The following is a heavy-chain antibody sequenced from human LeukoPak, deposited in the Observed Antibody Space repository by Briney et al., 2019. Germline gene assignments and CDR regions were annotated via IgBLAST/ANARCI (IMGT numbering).Heavy chain of an antibody. Sequence: SVKVSCKASGGTFSSYAISWVRQAPGQGLEWMGRIIPILGIANYAQKFQGRVTITADKSTSTAYMELSSLRSEDTAVYYCARVSELSLVDYWGQGTLVTVSS. J-gene: IGHJ4*02. CDR2: IIPILGIA. D-gene: IGHD1-26*01. V-gene: IGHV1-69*04. CDR1: GGTFSSYA. CDR3: ARVSELSLVDY.